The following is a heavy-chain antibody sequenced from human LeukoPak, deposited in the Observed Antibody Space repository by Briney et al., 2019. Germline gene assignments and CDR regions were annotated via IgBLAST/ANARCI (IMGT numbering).Heavy chain of an antibody. J-gene: IGHJ6*02. V-gene: IGHV3-20*01. CDR1: GFTFDDYG. Sequence: GRSLRLSCAASGFTFDDYGMSWVRQAPGKGLEWVSGINWNGGSTGYADSVKGRFTISRDNAKNSLYLQMNSLRAEDTALYHCARVGYDSSGYYPLDYYYYGMDVWGQGTTVTVSS. CDR2: INWNGGST. CDR3: ARVGYDSSGYYPLDYYYYGMDV. D-gene: IGHD3-22*01.